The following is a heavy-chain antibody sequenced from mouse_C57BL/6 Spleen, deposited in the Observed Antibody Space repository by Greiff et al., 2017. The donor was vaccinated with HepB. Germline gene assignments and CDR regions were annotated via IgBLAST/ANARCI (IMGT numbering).Heavy chain of an antibody. J-gene: IGHJ2*01. D-gene: IGHD2-2*01. CDR2: IHPNSGST. Sequence: QVQLQQSGAELVKPGASVKLSCKASGYTFTSYWMHWVKQRPGQGLEWIGMIHPNSGSTNYNEKFKSKANLTVDKSSSTAYMQLSSLTSEDSAVYYCARERTMVTDYWGQGTTLTVSS. CDR1: GYTFTSYW. V-gene: IGHV1-64*01. CDR3: ARERTMVTDY.